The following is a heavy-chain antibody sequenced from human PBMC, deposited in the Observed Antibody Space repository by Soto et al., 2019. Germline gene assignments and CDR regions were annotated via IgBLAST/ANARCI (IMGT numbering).Heavy chain of an antibody. J-gene: IGHJ4*02. Sequence: EVKLVESGGGLVQPGRSLRLSCTTSGFTFGDYVVDWVRQGPGKGLEWGGPIRSKAYGGTTEYAASVEGRFTISREDSKSIAELQIDSLTTEYTAVYYCTAFYNYVRGRYRTPYDYWGQGTLVTVSS. CDR2: IRSKAYGGTT. V-gene: IGHV3-49*04. D-gene: IGHD3-16*02. CDR1: GFTFGDYV. CDR3: TAFYNYVRGRYRTPYDY.